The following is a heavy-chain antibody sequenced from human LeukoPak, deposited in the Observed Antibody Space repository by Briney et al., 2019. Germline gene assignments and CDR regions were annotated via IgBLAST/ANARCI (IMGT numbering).Heavy chain of an antibody. D-gene: IGHD5/OR15-5a*01. J-gene: IGHJ6*04. CDR1: GFTFSSCW. Sequence: PGGSLRLSCAASGFTFSSCWMSWVRQAPGKGLEWVANIKEDSSEKYYVDSVRGRFTISRDNAKNSLYLQVNSLRAEDTAVYYCASTPYYDMDVWGKGTTVTASS. CDR2: IKEDSSEK. CDR3: ASTPYYDMDV. V-gene: IGHV3-7*03.